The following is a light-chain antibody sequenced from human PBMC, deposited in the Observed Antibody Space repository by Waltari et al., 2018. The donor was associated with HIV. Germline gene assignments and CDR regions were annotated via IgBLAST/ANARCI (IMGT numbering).Light chain of an antibody. Sequence: QSLLPQPRSVSGTPAQRVNLSCSGSYSNVRNNSEYWYQQVPGVAPKLLIYRNNQRPSGVPDRFSGSKSGTSASLAISGLRTEDEGDYYCAAWDDRLSGRLFGGGTKVTVL. CDR3: AAWDDRLSGRL. CDR2: RNN. CDR1: YSNVRNNS. J-gene: IGLJ2*01. V-gene: IGLV1-47*01.